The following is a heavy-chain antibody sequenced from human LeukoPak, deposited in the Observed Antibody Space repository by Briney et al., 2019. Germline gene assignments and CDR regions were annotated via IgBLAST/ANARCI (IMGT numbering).Heavy chain of an antibody. CDR1: GFTFSNYW. CDR2: IKQDGSDK. V-gene: IGHV3-7*01. D-gene: IGHD5-12*01. Sequence: GGSLRLSCAASGFTFSNYWMSWVRQTPGKGLEWVANIKQDGSDKYYVDSVKGRFTISRDNAKNLLYLQMNSLRADDTAVYYCARVVEWLRFHWGQGTLVTVSS. J-gene: IGHJ4*02. CDR3: ARVVEWLRFH.